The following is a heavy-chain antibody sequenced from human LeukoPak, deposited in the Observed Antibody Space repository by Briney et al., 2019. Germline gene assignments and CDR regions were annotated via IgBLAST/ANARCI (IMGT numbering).Heavy chain of an antibody. V-gene: IGHV4-39*01. CDR2: IYYSGST. Sequence: SETLSLTCAVYGGSFSGYYWGWIRQPPGKGLEWIGSIYYSGSTYYNPSLNSRVTISVDTSKNQFSLKLSFVTAAETAVYFCAGKSIYYGLNGWGQGTTVTVSS. D-gene: IGHD6-6*01. CDR1: GGSFSGYY. CDR3: AGKSIYYGLNG. J-gene: IGHJ6*02.